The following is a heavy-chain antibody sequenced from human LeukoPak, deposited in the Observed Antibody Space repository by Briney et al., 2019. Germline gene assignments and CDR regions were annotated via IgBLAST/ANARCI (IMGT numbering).Heavy chain of an antibody. Sequence: HPGGSLRLSCAAPGFTFSNYAMSWVRQAPGKGLEWVSTLGGRGVLTYYADSVRGRFTVSRDNSKNTLYLQMNSLRAEDTAVYYCARRDVSGYYALDSWGQGFLVTVSS. J-gene: IGHJ4*02. D-gene: IGHD3-22*01. CDR2: LGGRGVLT. CDR1: GFTFSNYA. CDR3: ARRDVSGYYALDS. V-gene: IGHV3-23*01.